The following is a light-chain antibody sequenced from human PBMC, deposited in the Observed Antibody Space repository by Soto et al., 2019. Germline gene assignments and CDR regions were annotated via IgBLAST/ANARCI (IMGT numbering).Light chain of an antibody. CDR2: EGT. CDR3: CSYAGSPTCPWI. CDR1: SSDVGSYTL. Sequence: QSVLTQPASVSGSPGQSITISCTGTSSDVGSYTLVSWYQQNPGKAPKLIIYEGTKRPSGVSNRFSGSKSGNTASLTISGLQAEDEADYYCCSYAGSPTCPWIFGGGTQLTVL. V-gene: IGLV2-23*01. J-gene: IGLJ3*02.